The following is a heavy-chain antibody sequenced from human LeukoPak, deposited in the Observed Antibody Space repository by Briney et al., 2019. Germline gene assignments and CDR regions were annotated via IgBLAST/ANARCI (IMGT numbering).Heavy chain of an antibody. CDR2: IYYSGST. J-gene: IGHJ6*02. V-gene: IGHV4-59*01. Sequence: SETLSLTCTVSGGSISSYYWSWIRQPPGKGLEWIGYIYYSGSTNYNPSLKSRVTISVDTSKNQFSLKLSSVTAADTAVYYCARWSLGGMDVWGQGTTVTVSS. CDR1: GGSISSYY. CDR3: ARWSLGGMDV.